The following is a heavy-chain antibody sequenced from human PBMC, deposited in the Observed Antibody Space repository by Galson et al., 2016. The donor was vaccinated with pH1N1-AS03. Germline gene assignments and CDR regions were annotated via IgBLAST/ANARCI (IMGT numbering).Heavy chain of an antibody. V-gene: IGHV3-23*01. CDR3: ATNALIVRVDY. CDR2: ISGTGGSP. CDR1: GFTFSDYA. Sequence: SLRLSCAASGFTFSDYAMGWVRQAPGKGLEWLAEISGTGGSPFYADSVKGRVTISRDNSKNTVYLQMTSLRAEDTAVYYCATNALIVRVDYWGQGTLVTVPS. D-gene: IGHD2/OR15-2a*01. J-gene: IGHJ4*02.